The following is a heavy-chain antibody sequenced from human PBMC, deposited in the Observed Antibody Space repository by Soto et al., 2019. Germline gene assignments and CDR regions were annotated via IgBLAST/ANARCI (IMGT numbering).Heavy chain of an antibody. D-gene: IGHD3-22*01. V-gene: IGHV5-10-1*01. J-gene: IGHJ6*02. CDR3: ARHAGGYYDSSGYSHYYGMDV. Sequence: GESLKISCKGSGYSFTSYWISWVRQMPGKGLEWMGRIDPSDSYTNYSPSFQGHVTISADKSISTAYLQWSSLKASDTAMYYCARHAGGYYDSSGYSHYYGMDVWGQGTTVTVS. CDR2: IDPSDSYT. CDR1: GYSFTSYW.